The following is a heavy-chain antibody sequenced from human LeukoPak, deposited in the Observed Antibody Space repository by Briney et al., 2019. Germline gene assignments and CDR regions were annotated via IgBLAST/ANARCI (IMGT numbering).Heavy chain of an antibody. J-gene: IGHJ4*02. D-gene: IGHD1-26*01. Sequence: AGGALRLSCAASGFTFSSYAMSWVRQAPGKGLEWVSAIRDSGSSTHYADSVKGRFTTSRDNSKNTLFSQMNSLRAEDTAIYYCAKYGPQDSGSSHFDYWGQGALVTVSS. CDR2: IRDSGSST. CDR3: AKYGPQDSGSSHFDY. CDR1: GFTFSSYA. V-gene: IGHV3-23*01.